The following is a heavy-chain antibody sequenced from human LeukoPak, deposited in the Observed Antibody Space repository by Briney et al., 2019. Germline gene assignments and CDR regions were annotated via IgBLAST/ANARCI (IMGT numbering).Heavy chain of an antibody. J-gene: IGHJ5*02. CDR2: IWDDGNKK. CDR3: ARDSYQDYYGRFDP. Sequence: PGGSLRLSCAASGFSFSNHGMHWVRQAPGKRLEWVAVIWDDGNKKRYANSVNGRFTISRDNSENTLYLQMNGLTAEDTAMYYCARDSYQDYYGRFDPWGQGTLVIVSS. D-gene: IGHD3-10*01. CDR1: GFSFSNHG. V-gene: IGHV3-33*01.